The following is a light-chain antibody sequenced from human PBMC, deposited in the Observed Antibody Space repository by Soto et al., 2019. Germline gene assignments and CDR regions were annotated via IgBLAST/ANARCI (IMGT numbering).Light chain of an antibody. V-gene: IGKV3-20*01. CDR1: QSVSNNY. CDR3: QHYGSSPR. CDR2: GAS. J-gene: IGKJ1*01. Sequence: EVVMTQSPATLSVSPGERATLSCRASQSVSNNYLAWYQQKPGQAPRLLIYGASSRATGIPNRFSGSGSGTDFTLTISRLEPEDCAVYYCQHYGSSPRFGQGTKVDI.